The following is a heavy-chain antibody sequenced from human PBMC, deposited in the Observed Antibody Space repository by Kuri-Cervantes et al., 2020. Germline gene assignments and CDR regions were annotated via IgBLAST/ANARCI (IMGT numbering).Heavy chain of an antibody. Sequence: ASVKVSCKASGYTFTSYGISWVRQAPGQGLEWMRWISAYNGNTNYAQKFQGRVTMTRDTSISTAYMELSRLRSDDTAVYYCARLYYSSGSYPHFDYWGQGTLVTVSS. V-gene: IGHV1-18*01. CDR3: ARLYYSSGSYPHFDY. J-gene: IGHJ4*02. CDR2: ISAYNGNT. CDR1: GYTFTSYG. D-gene: IGHD3-10*01.